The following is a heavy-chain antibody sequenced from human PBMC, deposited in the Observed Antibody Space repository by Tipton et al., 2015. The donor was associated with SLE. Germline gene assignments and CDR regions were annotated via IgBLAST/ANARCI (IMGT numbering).Heavy chain of an antibody. Sequence: TLSLTCTVSGGSVSSGSYYWNWIRQPPGKGLEWIGYIYYSGSTNYNPSLKSRVTISVDTSKNQFSLKLTSVTAADTAVYYCAKASVTTPEPYYFHHWGQGTLVTVSS. V-gene: IGHV4-61*01. CDR3: AKASVTTPEPYYFHH. CDR1: GGSVSSGSYY. CDR2: IYYSGST. D-gene: IGHD4-11*01. J-gene: IGHJ1*01.